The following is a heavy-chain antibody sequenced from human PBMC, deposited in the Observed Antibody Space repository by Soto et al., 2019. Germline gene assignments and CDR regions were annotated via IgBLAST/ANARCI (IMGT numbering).Heavy chain of an antibody. CDR3: SRAVGGFTYGYPDY. D-gene: IGHD5-18*01. CDR1: GFSLSTTGMC. J-gene: IGHJ4*02. CDR2: IDWAADK. V-gene: IGHV2-70*01. Sequence: SGPTLVNPTQTLTLTCTFSGFSLSTTGMCVSWIRQPPGKALEWLALIDWAADKYYSTSLKTRLTISKDTSKNQVVLTMTNVEPVDTATYFCSRAVGGFTYGYPDYWGQGTLVTVSS.